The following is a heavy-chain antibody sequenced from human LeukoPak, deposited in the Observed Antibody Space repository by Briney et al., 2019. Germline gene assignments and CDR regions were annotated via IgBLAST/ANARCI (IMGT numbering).Heavy chain of an antibody. J-gene: IGHJ3*02. CDR2: ISAGSTV. CDR1: GFTFYSYG. V-gene: IGHV3-48*01. Sequence: GGSLRLSCAASGFTFYSYGMNWVRQAPGKGLEWISYISAGSTVYYADSVKGRFTISRDNGKNSLYLQMNSLRVDDTAVYYCARDLRDSSAFDAFDIWGQGTMVTVSS. CDR3: ARDLRDSSAFDAFDI. D-gene: IGHD3-22*01.